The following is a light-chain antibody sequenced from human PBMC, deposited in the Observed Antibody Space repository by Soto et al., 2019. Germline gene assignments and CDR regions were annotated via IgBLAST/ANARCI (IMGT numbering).Light chain of an antibody. CDR1: QTVRNNY. V-gene: IGKV3-20*01. Sequence: EFVLTQSPGTLSLSPGERATLSCRASQTVRNNYLAWYQQKPGQAPRLLIYDASSRATGIPDRFSGGGSGTDFTLTISRLEPEDFAVYYCQQYNKWPLTFGQGTRWIS. J-gene: IGKJ1*01. CDR2: DAS. CDR3: QQYNKWPLT.